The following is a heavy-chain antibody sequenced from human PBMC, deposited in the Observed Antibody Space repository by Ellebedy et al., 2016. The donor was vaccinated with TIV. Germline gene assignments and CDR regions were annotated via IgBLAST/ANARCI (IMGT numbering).Heavy chain of an antibody. CDR2: INGGNGNT. J-gene: IGHJ6*02. CDR1: GYTFTSYP. CDR3: ARKGYVMDV. Sequence: AASVKVSCKDSGYTFTSYPIHWMRQAPGQSLEWMGWINGGNGNTKYSQKFQDRVTITRDTSASTAYMELSSLRPEDTAVFYCARKGYVMDVWGQGTTVTVSS. V-gene: IGHV1-3*01.